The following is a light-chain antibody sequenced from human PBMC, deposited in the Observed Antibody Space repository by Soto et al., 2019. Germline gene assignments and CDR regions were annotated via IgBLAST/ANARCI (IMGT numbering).Light chain of an antibody. V-gene: IGLV2-14*03. CDR3: TSYTSTRTFF. CDR1: SSDVGVYNY. J-gene: IGLJ1*01. CDR2: DVS. Sequence: QSALTQPASVSGSPGQSITISCTGTSSDVGVYNYVSWYQQHPGKAPKLMIYDVSNRPSGVSNRFSGSKSGNTASLTISGPQSGDEPDYYATSYTSTRTFFFGTGTKLTV.